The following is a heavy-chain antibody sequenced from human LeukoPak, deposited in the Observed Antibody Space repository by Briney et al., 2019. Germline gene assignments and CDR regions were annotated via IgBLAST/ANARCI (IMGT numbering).Heavy chain of an antibody. CDR3: ARDHGDGYNFFDY. V-gene: IGHV3-30-3*01. CDR1: GFTFSSYA. Sequence: PGGSLGLSCAASGFTFSSYAMHWVRQAPGKGLEWVAVISYDGSNKYYADSVKGRFTISRDNSKNTLYLQMNSLRAEDTAVYYCARDHGDGYNFFDYWGQGTLVTVSS. D-gene: IGHD5-24*01. CDR2: ISYDGSNK. J-gene: IGHJ4*02.